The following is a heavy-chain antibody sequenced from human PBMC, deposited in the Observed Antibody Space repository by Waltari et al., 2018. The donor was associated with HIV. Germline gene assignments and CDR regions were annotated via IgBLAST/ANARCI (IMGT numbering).Heavy chain of an antibody. V-gene: IGHV3-23*01. J-gene: IGHJ6*02. Sequence: EVQLLESGGGLVQPGGSLRLSCAASGFTFSSHAMSWVRQAPGKGVEWVSAIRGSGGSTYYADSVKGRLTISRDNSKNTLYLQMNILRAEDTAVYYCAKDPMDIVATINYYGMDVWGQGTTVTVSS. D-gene: IGHD5-12*01. CDR1: GFTFSSHA. CDR3: AKDPMDIVATINYYGMDV. CDR2: IRGSGGST.